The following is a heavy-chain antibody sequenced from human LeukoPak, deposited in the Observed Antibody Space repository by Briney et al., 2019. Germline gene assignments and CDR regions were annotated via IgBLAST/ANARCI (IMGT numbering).Heavy chain of an antibody. CDR1: GFTFSTYS. D-gene: IGHD3-3*01. V-gene: IGHV3-21*04. CDR3: AREGRLEWLLLQYYYMDV. J-gene: IGHJ6*03. CDR2: ITSSSSYI. Sequence: GGSLRLSCAASGFTFSTYSMTWVRQAPGKGLEWVSSITSSSSYIYYADSVKGRFTISRDNAKNSLYLQMNSLRAEDTALYYCAREGRLEWLLLQYYYMDVWGKGTTVTVSS.